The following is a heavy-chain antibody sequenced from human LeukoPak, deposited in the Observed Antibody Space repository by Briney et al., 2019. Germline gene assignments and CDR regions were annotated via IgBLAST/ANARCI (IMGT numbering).Heavy chain of an antibody. CDR2: MYAGGST. J-gene: IGHJ4*02. Sequence: GGSLRLSCAASGFTVSSNYMSWLRPAPGKGLEWVSVMYAGGSTYYADSVKGRFTISRDSSKNTLYLQMNSLRGEDTAMYYCARSGSGWFDYWGQGTLVTASS. D-gene: IGHD6-19*01. CDR3: ARSGSGWFDY. CDR1: GFTVSSNY. V-gene: IGHV3-53*01.